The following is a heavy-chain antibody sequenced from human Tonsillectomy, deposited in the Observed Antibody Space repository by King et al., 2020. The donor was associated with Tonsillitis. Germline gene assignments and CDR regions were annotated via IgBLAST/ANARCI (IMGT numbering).Heavy chain of an antibody. CDR3: ARDINADRSVIWFGVFDL. CDR2: IRKDSSRI. D-gene: IGHD3-10*01. J-gene: IGHJ3*01. Sequence: VQLVESGGGLVQPGGSRRLSCVASGFSFSNYWMTWVRQAPGKGLEWVANIRKDSSRISYADSVKGRLTISRDNGKDSLYLQMNSLRAEDTAVYYCARDINADRSVIWFGVFDLWGQGTLVTVCS. V-gene: IGHV3-7*01. CDR1: GFSFSNYW.